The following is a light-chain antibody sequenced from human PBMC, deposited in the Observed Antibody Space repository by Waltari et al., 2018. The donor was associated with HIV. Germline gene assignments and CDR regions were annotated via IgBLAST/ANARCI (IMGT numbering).Light chain of an antibody. CDR1: NIESKS. Sequence: SSVLTQPPSVSVAPGKTATITCGGKNIESKSVPWYQQKPGQAPVLVICYDRYRPSGIPGRFAGDNSGNTATLTISRVGVGDEADYYCQVWDSTIDHVLFGGGTKLTVL. CDR2: YDR. J-gene: IGLJ2*01. CDR3: QVWDSTIDHVL. V-gene: IGLV3-21*04.